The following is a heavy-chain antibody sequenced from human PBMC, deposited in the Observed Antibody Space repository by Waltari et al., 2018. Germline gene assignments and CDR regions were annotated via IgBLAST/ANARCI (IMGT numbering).Heavy chain of an antibody. CDR3: ARDQCYDSSGWGAFDI. CDR2: IYSGGST. D-gene: IGHD3-22*01. Sequence: EVQLVESGGGLIQPGGSLRLSCAASGFTVSSNYMSWVRQAPGKGLEWVSVIYSGGSTYYADSVKGRFTISRDNSKNTLYLQMNSLRAEDTAVYYCARDQCYDSSGWGAFDIWGQGTMVTVSS. CDR1: GFTVSSNY. V-gene: IGHV3-53*01. J-gene: IGHJ3*02.